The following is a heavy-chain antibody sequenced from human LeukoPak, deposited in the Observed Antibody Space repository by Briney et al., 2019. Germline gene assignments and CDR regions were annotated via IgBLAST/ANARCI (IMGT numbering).Heavy chain of an antibody. CDR1: GGTFSSYA. D-gene: IGHD2-15*01. J-gene: IGHJ6*04. CDR3: ARGPVENCSGGRCYDYGMDV. V-gene: IGHV1-69*13. CDR2: IIPIFGTA. Sequence: SVKVSCKASGGTFSSYAISWVRQAPGQGLEWMGGIIPIFGTANYAQKFQGRVTITADESTSTAYMELSSLRSEDTAVYYCARGPVENCSGGRCYDYGMDVWGKGTTVTVSS.